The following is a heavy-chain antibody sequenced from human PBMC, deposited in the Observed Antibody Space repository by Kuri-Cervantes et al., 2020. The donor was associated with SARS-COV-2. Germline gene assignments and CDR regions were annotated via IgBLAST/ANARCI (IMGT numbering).Heavy chain of an antibody. V-gene: IGHV3-20*04. CDR2: ISWNSGSI. CDR3: ARDLRLGKSLDY. CDR1: GFTFDDYG. D-gene: IGHD7-27*01. J-gene: IGHJ4*02. Sequence: GESLKISCAASGFTFDDYGMSWVRQAPGKGLEWVSGISWNSGSIGYADSVKGRFTISRDNAKNSLYLQMNSLRAEDTAVYYCARDLRLGKSLDYWGQGTLVTVSS.